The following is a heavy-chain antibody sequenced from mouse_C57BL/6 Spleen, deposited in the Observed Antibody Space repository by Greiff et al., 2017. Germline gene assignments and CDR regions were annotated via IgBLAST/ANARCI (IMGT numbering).Heavy chain of an antibody. CDR1: GFTFSSYA. CDR3: TRAWPSYWYFDV. V-gene: IGHV5-9-1*02. J-gene: IGHJ1*03. CDR2: ISSGGDYI. Sequence: DVKLVESGEGLVKPGGSLKLSCAASGFTFSSYAMSWVRQTPEKRLEWVAYISSGGDYIYYADTVKGRFTISRDNARNTLYLQMSSLKSEDTAMYYCTRAWPSYWYFDVWGTGTTVTVSS.